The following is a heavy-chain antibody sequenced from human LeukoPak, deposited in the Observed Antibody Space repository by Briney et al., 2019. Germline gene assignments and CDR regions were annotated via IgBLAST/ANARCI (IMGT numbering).Heavy chain of an antibody. D-gene: IGHD6-19*01. CDR2: IYYSGST. CDR3: ARRSGWLAENWFDP. Sequence: SDTLSLTCAVSGYSISTSNYWAWIRQPPGKGLEWIGHIYYSGSTYYNPSLKSRVTISVDTSKNQFSLKLSSVTAADTAVYYCARRSGWLAENWFDPWGQGTLVTVSS. V-gene: IGHV4-28*01. CDR1: GYSISTSNY. J-gene: IGHJ5*02.